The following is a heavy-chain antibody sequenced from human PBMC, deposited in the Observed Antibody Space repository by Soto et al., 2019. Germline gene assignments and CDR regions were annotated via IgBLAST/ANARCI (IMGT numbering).Heavy chain of an antibody. CDR1: GFTFSSYA. CDR3: ARYSSSSYYYYGMDV. Sequence: GGSLRLSCAASGFTFSSYAMSWVRQAPGKGLEWVSAISGSGGSTYYADSVKGRFTISRDNSKNTLYLQMNSLRAEDTAVYYCARYSSSSYYYYGMDVWGQGTTVTVSS. J-gene: IGHJ6*02. D-gene: IGHD6-6*01. CDR2: ISGSGGST. V-gene: IGHV3-23*01.